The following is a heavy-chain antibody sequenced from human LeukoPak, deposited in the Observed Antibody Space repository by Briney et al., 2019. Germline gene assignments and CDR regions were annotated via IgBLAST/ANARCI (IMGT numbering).Heavy chain of an antibody. Sequence: SETLSLTCTVSGYSISSGYYWGWIRQPPGKGLEWIGSIYHSGSTYYNPSLKSRVTISVDTSKNQFSLKLSSVTAADTAVYYCAGGLVVVAATPANWFDPWGQGTLVTVSS. D-gene: IGHD2-15*01. CDR1: GYSISSGYY. J-gene: IGHJ5*02. CDR3: AGGLVVVAATPANWFDP. CDR2: IYHSGST. V-gene: IGHV4-38-2*02.